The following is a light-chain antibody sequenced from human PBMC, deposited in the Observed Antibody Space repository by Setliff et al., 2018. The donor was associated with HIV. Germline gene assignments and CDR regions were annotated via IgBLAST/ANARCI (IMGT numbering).Light chain of an antibody. CDR1: TRNVGGGQGY. Sequence: SALTQPDSVSGSPGQSLTISCTGTTRNVGGGQGYVSWYQQHAGKAPKLLIFEVTKRPSGVSSRFSGSKSGSTASLTISVLQAEDEADYYCCSFTSSNNDVFGSGTKGTVL. CDR2: EVT. J-gene: IGLJ1*01. CDR3: CSFTSSNNDV. V-gene: IGLV2-14*03.